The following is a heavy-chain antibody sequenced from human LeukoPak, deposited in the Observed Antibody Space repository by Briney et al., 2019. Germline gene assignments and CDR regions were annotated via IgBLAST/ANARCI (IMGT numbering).Heavy chain of an antibody. D-gene: IGHD6-19*01. J-gene: IGHJ6*02. CDR2: IYTSGST. CDR1: GGSISSYY. CDR3: ARDEAVAGRDYYYYYGMDV. V-gene: IGHV4-4*07. Sequence: SETPSLTCTVSGGSISSYYWSWIRQPAGKGLEWIGRIYTSGSTNYNPSLKSRVTMSVDTSKNQFSLKLSSVTAADTAVYYCARDEAVAGRDYYYYYGMDVWGQGTTVTVSS.